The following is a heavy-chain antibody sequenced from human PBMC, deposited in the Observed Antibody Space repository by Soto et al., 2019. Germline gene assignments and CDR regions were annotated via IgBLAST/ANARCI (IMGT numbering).Heavy chain of an antibody. D-gene: IGHD1-26*01. V-gene: IGHV1-45*02. CDR1: GYTFTYRY. CDR3: ASSGHSGSLLSLDY. CDR2: ITPFNGNT. J-gene: IGHJ4*02. Sequence: GASVKVSCKASGYTFTYRYLHWVRQAPGQALEWMGWITPFNGNTNYAQKFRDRVTITRDRSMSTAYMELSSLRSEDTAMYYCASSGHSGSLLSLDYWGQGTLVTVSS.